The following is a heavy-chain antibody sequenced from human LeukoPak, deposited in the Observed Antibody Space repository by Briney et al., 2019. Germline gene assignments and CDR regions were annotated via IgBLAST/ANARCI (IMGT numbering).Heavy chain of an antibody. CDR1: GGSIGSYY. J-gene: IGHJ4*02. CDR3: ARSNWYEYFDN. D-gene: IGHD1-20*01. Sequence: SETLSLTCTVSGGSIGSYYWRWIWQPPGKGLEWIGYVYTSGSTNYNPSFKSRVTISADTSKNQFSLRLTSVTAADTALYYCARSNWYEYFDNWGQGSLVTVSS. CDR2: VYTSGST. V-gene: IGHV4-4*09.